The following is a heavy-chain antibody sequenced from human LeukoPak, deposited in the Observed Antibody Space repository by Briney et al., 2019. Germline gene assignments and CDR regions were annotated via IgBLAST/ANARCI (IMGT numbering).Heavy chain of an antibody. Sequence: SETLSLTCAVYGGSFSGYYWSWIRQPPGKGLEWIGEINHSGSTNYNPSLRSRVTISVDTSKNQFSLKLSSVTAADTAVYYCARDKSFFSNWFDPWGQGTLVTVS. CDR1: GGSFSGYY. CDR3: ARDKSFFSNWFDP. V-gene: IGHV4-34*01. D-gene: IGHD3-3*02. CDR2: INHSGST. J-gene: IGHJ5*02.